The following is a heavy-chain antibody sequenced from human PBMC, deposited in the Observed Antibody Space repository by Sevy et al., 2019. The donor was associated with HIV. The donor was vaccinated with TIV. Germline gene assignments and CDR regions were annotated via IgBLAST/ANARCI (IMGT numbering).Heavy chain of an antibody. CDR1: GFTVSGSG. J-gene: IGHJ3*02. CDR2: IRSKPNNYAT. CDR3: TRPMIGTLLPTGDTVDI. V-gene: IGHV3-73*01. Sequence: GGYLRLSCAASGFTVSGSGLHWVRQAPGKGLEWVGRIRSKPNNYATVYAASVKGRFTISRDDSKNTAYLQMNSLKTEDTAVYYCTRPMIGTLLPTGDTVDIWGQGTMVTVSS. D-gene: IGHD3-22*01.